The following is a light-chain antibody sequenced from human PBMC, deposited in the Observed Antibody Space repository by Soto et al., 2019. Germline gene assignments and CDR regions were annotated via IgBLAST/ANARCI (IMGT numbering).Light chain of an antibody. CDR2: GAS. V-gene: IGKV3-20*01. J-gene: IGKJ4*01. CDR1: QSVSSSY. Sequence: EIVLTQSPGTLSLSPGERATLSCRASQSVSSSYLAWYQQKPGQAPRLLIYGASNRATGIPDRFSGSGSGTDFTLTISRLEPEDFAVYYCQQYGSSPFLTFGGGTKVEIK. CDR3: QQYGSSPFLT.